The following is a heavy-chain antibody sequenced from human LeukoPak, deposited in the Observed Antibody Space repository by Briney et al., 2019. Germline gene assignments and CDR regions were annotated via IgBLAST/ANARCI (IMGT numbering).Heavy chain of an antibody. CDR2: INPNSGGT. Sequence: ASVKVSCKASGYTFTGYYMHWVRQAPGQGLEWMGWINPNSGGTNYAQKFQGRVTMTRDTSISTAYMELSRLRSDDTAVYYCARDRTYDSSGYYLAANWFDPWGQGTLVTVSS. D-gene: IGHD3-22*01. CDR1: GYTFTGYY. V-gene: IGHV1-2*02. CDR3: ARDRTYDSSGYYLAANWFDP. J-gene: IGHJ5*02.